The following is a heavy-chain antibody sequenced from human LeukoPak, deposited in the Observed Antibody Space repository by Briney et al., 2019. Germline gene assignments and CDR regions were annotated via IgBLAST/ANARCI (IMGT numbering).Heavy chain of an antibody. D-gene: IGHD3-3*01. J-gene: IGHJ4*02. V-gene: IGHV1-2*02. Sequence: ASVKVSCKASGYTFTVFYMHWVRQAPGQGLEWMGWINPNSGGTNYAQKFQGRVTMTTDTSTSTAYMELRSLRSDDTAVYYCARDSGTIFGIVRYYFDYWGQGTLVTVSS. CDR1: GYTFTVFY. CDR3: ARDSGTIFGIVRYYFDY. CDR2: INPNSGGT.